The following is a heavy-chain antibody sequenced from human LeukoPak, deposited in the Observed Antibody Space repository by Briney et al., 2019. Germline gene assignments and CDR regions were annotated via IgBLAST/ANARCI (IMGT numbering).Heavy chain of an antibody. D-gene: IGHD1-26*01. CDR2: INPNSGGT. CDR3: ARSSGSQRYFQH. CDR1: GYTFTGYY. V-gene: IGHV1-2*06. Sequence: VASVKVSCKASGYTFTGYYMHWVRQAPGQGLEWMGRINPNSGGTNYAQRFQGRVTMTRDTSINTAYMELSRLRSDDTAVYYCARSSGSQRYFQHWGQGTLVTVSS. J-gene: IGHJ1*01.